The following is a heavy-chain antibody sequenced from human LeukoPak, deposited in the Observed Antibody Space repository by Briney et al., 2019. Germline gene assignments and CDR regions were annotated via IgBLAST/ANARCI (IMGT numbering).Heavy chain of an antibody. CDR3: ARGHRYYDFWSGYYTGAEYNWFDP. D-gene: IGHD3-3*01. V-gene: IGHV4-34*01. CDR2: INHSGST. CDR1: GGSFSGYY. Sequence: SETLSLTCAAYGGSFSGYYWSWIRQPPGKGLEWIGDINHSGSTNYNPSLKSRVTMSVDTSKNQFSLKLSSVTAADTAVYYCARGHRYYDFWSGYYTGAEYNWFDPWGQGTLVTVSS. J-gene: IGHJ5*02.